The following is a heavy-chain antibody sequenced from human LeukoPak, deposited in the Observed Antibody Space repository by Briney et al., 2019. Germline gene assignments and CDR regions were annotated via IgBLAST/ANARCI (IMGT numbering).Heavy chain of an antibody. CDR2: INTDGSST. D-gene: IGHD5-12*01. J-gene: IGHJ4*02. CDR3: ARAQYSNYESFDY. CDR1: GFTFSSYW. Sequence: GESLRLSCAASGFTFSSYWMHWVRQAPGKGLVWVSRINTDGSSTSYADSVKGRFTISRDNAKNTLYLQMNSLRAEDTAVYYCARAQYSNYESFDYWGQGTLVTVSS. V-gene: IGHV3-74*01.